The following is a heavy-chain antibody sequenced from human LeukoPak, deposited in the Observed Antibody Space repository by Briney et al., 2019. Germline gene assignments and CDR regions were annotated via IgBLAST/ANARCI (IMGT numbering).Heavy chain of an antibody. CDR1: GFTFTRYW. V-gene: IGHV3-7*01. J-gene: IGHJ4*02. Sequence: GGSLRLSCAASGFTFTRYWMRWVRQAPGKGLEWVASINQDESEKYYVDSVKGRFTISRDNADNSLYLQMNSLRPEDTAVYYCVRIAVEVWGQGTLVTVSS. CDR3: VRIAVEV. CDR2: INQDESEK. D-gene: IGHD2-2*01.